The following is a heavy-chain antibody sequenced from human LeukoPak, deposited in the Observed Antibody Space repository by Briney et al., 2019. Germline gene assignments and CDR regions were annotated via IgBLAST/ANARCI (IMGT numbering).Heavy chain of an antibody. V-gene: IGHV3-30*18. CDR2: ISYDGRNK. Sequence: GGSLSLSCASSGFTYRSYGMHWVRQPRGRGREGVAVISYDGRNKYYADSVRDRFTISTDNSTNTLCLQMNSLRAEDTGVYFCAKEDPIVQYYGMDVWGQGTPGTVSS. J-gene: IGHJ6*02. CDR3: AKEDPIVQYYGMDV. CDR1: GFTYRSYG. D-gene: IGHD3-22*01.